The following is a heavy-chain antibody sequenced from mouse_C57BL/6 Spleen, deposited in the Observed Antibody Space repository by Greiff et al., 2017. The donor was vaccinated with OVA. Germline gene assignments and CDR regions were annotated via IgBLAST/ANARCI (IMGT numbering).Heavy chain of an antibody. CDR1: GYTFTSYW. J-gene: IGHJ1*03. Sequence: QVQLKQPGAELVRPGTSVKLSCKASGYTFTSYWLHWVKQRPGQGLEWIGVIDPSDSYTNYNQKFKGKATLTVDTSSSTAYMQLSSLTSEDSAVYDCASGRGYGNYVRYFEVWGTGTTVTVSS. CDR3: ASGRGYGNYVRYFEV. CDR2: IDPSDSYT. V-gene: IGHV1-59*01. D-gene: IGHD2-1*01.